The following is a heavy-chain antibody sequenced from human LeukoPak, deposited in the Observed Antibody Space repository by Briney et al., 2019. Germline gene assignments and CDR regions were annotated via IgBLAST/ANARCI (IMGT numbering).Heavy chain of an antibody. CDR1: GYSFATYW. CDR2: IYPGDSDI. Sequence: TGESLKISCKGSGYSFATYWIGWVRRMPGKGLEWMGIIYPGDSDIRYSPSIQGQVSISADKSISTAYLQWSSLKASDTAMYYCAIRYSGSYNDYWGQGTLVTVSS. J-gene: IGHJ4*02. CDR3: AIRYSGSYNDY. D-gene: IGHD1-26*01. V-gene: IGHV5-51*01.